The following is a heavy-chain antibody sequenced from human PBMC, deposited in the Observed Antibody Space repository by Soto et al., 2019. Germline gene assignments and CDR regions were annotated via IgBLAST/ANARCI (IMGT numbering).Heavy chain of an antibody. CDR2: INPSGGST. V-gene: IGHV1-46*01. J-gene: IGHJ4*02. CDR3: AMVVPAALSFDY. Sequence: GASVKVSCKASGYTFTSYYMHWVRQAPGQGLEWMGIINPSGGSTSYAQKFQGRVTMTRNTSTSTVYMELSSLRSEDTAVYYCAMVVPAALSFDYWGQGTLVTVSS. CDR1: GYTFTSYY. D-gene: IGHD2-2*01.